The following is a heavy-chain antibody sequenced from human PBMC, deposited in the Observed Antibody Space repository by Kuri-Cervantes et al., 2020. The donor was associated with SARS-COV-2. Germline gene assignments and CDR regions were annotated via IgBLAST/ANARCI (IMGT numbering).Heavy chain of an antibody. Sequence: ASVKVSCKVSGYTLSELSIHWVRQPPGQGLEWMGGYHPDDVETFYAQKFQGRVTMTEDTSTDTAYMELSSLGSEDTAVYYCVTDLTANNWDPDAFDAWGQGTMVTVSS. D-gene: IGHD1-1*01. CDR2: YHPDDVET. CDR3: VTDLTANNWDPDAFDA. J-gene: IGHJ3*01. CDR1: GYTLSELS. V-gene: IGHV1-24*01.